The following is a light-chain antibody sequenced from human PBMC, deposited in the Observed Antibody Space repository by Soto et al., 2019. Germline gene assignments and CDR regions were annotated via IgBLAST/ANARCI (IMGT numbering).Light chain of an antibody. Sequence: VLTQSPATLSLSPGERATLSCRASQSVSTYLAWYQQKPGQAPRLLIYDASNRATGIPARFSGSGSGTDFTLTISSLEPEDFALYYCQQRINWPPLTFGGGTKVEIK. V-gene: IGKV3-11*01. CDR3: QQRINWPPLT. CDR1: QSVSTY. J-gene: IGKJ4*01. CDR2: DAS.